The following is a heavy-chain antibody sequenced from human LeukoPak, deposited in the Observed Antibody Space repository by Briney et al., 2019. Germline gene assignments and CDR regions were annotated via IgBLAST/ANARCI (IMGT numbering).Heavy chain of an antibody. D-gene: IGHD6-6*01. CDR1: GGSISSYY. CDR3: ARGRWYSSSSRRNWFDP. Sequence: PSETLSLTCTVSGGSISSYYWSWIRQPPGKGLEWIGYIYYSGSTNYNPSLKSRVTISVDTSKNQFSLKLSSVTAADTAVYYCARGRWYSSSSRRNWFDPWGQGTLVTVSS. V-gene: IGHV4-59*12. J-gene: IGHJ5*02. CDR2: IYYSGST.